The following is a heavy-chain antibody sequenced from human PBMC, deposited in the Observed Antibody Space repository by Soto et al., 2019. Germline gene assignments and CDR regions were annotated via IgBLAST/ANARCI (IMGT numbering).Heavy chain of an antibody. CDR1: GGSFSGYY. D-gene: IGHD6-19*01. CDR2: INHSGRT. CDR3: ARVGGWSYYYAVDV. V-gene: IGHV4-34*01. Sequence: QVQLQQWGAGLLKPSETLSLTCAVYGGSFSGYYWSWIRQPPGKGLEWIGEINHSGRTNSSPSLKGRGTIAVDTSKNQFSLKLSSVTAADTAVYYCARVGGWSYYYAVDVWGQGTTVTVSS. J-gene: IGHJ6*02.